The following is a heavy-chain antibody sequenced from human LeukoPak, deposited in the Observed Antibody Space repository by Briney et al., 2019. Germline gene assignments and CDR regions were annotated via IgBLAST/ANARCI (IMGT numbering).Heavy chain of an antibody. V-gene: IGHV3-7*01. D-gene: IGHD3-3*01. CDR1: GFTFSRYW. CDR3: ATDRGWRTSGYYLYYFEY. J-gene: IGHJ4*02. Sequence: GGSLRLSCVASGFTFSRYWMSWVRQVPRKGLEWVANIKHGGGEIYYVDSVKGRFTISRDNAKNSLCLQMNSLRAEDTAVYYCATDRGWRTSGYYLYYFEYWGQGTLVTYSS. CDR2: IKHGGGEI.